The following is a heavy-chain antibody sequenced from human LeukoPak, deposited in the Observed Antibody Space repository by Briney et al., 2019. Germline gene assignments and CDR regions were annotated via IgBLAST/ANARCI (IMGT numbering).Heavy chain of an antibody. CDR3: AKEGYDILTGYPASFDY. D-gene: IGHD3-9*01. Sequence: GGSLRPSCAASGFTFSSYAMSWVRQAPGKGLEWVSAISGSGGSTYYADSVKGRFTISRDNSKNTLYLQMNSLRAEDTAVYYCAKEGYDILTGYPASFDYWGQGTLVTVSS. CDR2: ISGSGGST. CDR1: GFTFSSYA. V-gene: IGHV3-23*01. J-gene: IGHJ4*02.